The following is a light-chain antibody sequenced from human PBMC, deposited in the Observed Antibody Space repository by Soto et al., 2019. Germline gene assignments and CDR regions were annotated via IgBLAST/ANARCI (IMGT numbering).Light chain of an antibody. J-gene: IGKJ2*01. Sequence: DIQMTQSPSTLSASVGDRATITCRASTSISSWLAWYQQKPGKAPKVLIYKASNLESAVPSRFSGSGSGTEFTLTISSLQPDDFATYYCQQYNSYPYTFGQGTKLEI. V-gene: IGKV1-5*03. CDR2: KAS. CDR3: QQYNSYPYT. CDR1: TSISSW.